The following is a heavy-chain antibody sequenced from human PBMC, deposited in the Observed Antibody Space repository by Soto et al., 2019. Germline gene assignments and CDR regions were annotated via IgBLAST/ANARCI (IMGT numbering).Heavy chain of an antibody. CDR1: GFDFSAHG. D-gene: IGHD6-25*01. Sequence: PGGSLRLSCAASGFDFSAHGMHWVRQAPGKGLEWVAVISYDGGNKNYADSGKGRFTISRDNSRNTVYLQMNSLRADDTAVYFCAKDSAYSSGGFDHWGQGILVTVSS. CDR3: AKDSAYSSGGFDH. J-gene: IGHJ4*02. V-gene: IGHV3-30*18. CDR2: ISYDGGNK.